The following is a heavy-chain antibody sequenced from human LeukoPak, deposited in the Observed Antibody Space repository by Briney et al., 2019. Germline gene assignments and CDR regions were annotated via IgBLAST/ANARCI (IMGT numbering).Heavy chain of an antibody. D-gene: IGHD4-17*01. CDR2: IKQDGGEK. Sequence: GVSLRLSCAASRFTFSSYDIHWLRQAPGKGLEWVANIKQDGGEKYYVASVRGRSTISRDNANNSVYLQMNNLRAEDTAVYYCARVDYGDYVVDHWGQGALVTVSS. V-gene: IGHV3-7*01. CDR1: RFTFSSYD. J-gene: IGHJ5*02. CDR3: ARVDYGDYVVDH.